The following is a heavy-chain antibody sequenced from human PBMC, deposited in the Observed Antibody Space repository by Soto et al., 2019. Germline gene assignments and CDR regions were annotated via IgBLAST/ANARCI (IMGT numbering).Heavy chain of an antibody. Sequence: ASETLCLTCAVYGGSFSGYYWSWIRQPPGKGLEWIGEINHSGSTNYNPSLKSRVTISVDTSKNQFSLKLSSVTAADTAVYYCGNGGGLETRYYDFWGGSPGGVFAPWGEETLVTVS. CDR2: INHSGST. CDR3: GNGGGLETRYYDFWGGSPGGVFAP. D-gene: IGHD3-3*01. J-gene: IGHJ5*02. CDR1: GGSFSGYY. V-gene: IGHV4-34*01.